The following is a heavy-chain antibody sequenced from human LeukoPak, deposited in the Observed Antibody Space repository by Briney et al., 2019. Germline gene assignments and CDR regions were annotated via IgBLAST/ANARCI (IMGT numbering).Heavy chain of an antibody. CDR3: ARGPPGYCSTTSYCGGYMDV. V-gene: IGHV1-18*03. CDR2: ISTHNGNT. J-gene: IGHJ6*03. CDR1: GYTFNNYG. Sequence: ASVKVSCKASGYTFNNYGISWVRQAPGQGLEWMGWISTHNGNTNYAQNFQGRVTMTADTSTSTAYMELSSLRSEDMAVYYCARGPPGYCSTTSYCGGYMDVWGKGTTVTVSS. D-gene: IGHD2-2*01.